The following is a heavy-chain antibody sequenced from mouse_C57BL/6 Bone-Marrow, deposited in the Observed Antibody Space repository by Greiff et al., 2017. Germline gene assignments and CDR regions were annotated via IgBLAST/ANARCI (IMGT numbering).Heavy chain of an antibody. CDR2: ISNGGGSS. CDR3: ARGGIYYDYVDFYD. D-gene: IGHD2-4*01. J-gene: IGHJ2*01. Sequence: VKLKQSGGGLVQPGGSLKLSCAAPGFTFSDYYMYWVRQTPAMMLGWVAYISNGGGSSYYPDTVKGRFTIFRDNAKNNLYLKMSRLKSEDTAMYYCARGGIYYDYVDFYDWGQGATLAVSS. V-gene: IGHV5-12*01. CDR1: GFTFSDYY.